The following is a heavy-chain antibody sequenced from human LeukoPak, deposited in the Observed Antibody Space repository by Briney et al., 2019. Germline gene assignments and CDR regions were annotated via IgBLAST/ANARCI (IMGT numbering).Heavy chain of an antibody. J-gene: IGHJ4*02. CDR1: GGSISSGGYY. Sequence: SETLFLTCTVSGGSISSGGYYWSWIRQHPGKGLEWIGYIYYSGSTYYNPSLKSRVTISVDTSKNQFSLELSSVTAADTAVYYCARRARIDSSGYIIDYWGQGTLVTVSS. CDR3: ARRARIDSSGYIIDY. D-gene: IGHD3-22*01. CDR2: IYYSGST. V-gene: IGHV4-31*03.